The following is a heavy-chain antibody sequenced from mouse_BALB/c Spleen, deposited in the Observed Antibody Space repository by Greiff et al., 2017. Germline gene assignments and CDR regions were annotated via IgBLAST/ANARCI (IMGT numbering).Heavy chain of an antibody. Sequence: VQLQQSGAELMKPGASVKISCKATGYTFSSYWIEWVKQRPGHGLEWIGEILPGSGSTNYNEKFKGKATFTADTSSNTAYMQLSSLTSEDSAVYDWARGATTVRGWDMDVWGAGTTVTVSS. D-gene: IGHD1-1*01. CDR1: GYTFSSYW. CDR3: ARGATTVRGWDMDV. V-gene: IGHV1-9*01. J-gene: IGHJ1*01. CDR2: ILPGSGST.